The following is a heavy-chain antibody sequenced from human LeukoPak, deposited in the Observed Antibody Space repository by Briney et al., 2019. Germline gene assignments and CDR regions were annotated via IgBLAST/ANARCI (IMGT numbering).Heavy chain of an antibody. CDR3: ARREYYDILTGVGGY. CDR1: GFTFSSYA. CDR2: ISGSGGST. Sequence: GGSLRLSCAASGFTFSSYAMSWVRQAPGKGLEWVSAISGSGGSTYYADSVKGWFTISRDNSKNTLYLQMNSLRAEDTAVYYCARREYYDILTGVGGYWGQGTLVTVSS. J-gene: IGHJ4*02. D-gene: IGHD3-9*01. V-gene: IGHV3-23*01.